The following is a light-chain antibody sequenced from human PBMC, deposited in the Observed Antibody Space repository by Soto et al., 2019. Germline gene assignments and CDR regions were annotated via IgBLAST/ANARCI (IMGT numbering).Light chain of an antibody. J-gene: IGLJ2*01. V-gene: IGLV2-14*01. CDR2: EVS. Sequence: QSALTQPASVSGSPGQSITISCTGTSSDVGGYNYVSWYQQHPGKAPKLMIYEVSHRPSGVSNRFSGSKSGNTASLTISGLQAEDETDYYCSSYTSTSTYVLFGGGTNLTVL. CDR3: SSYTSTSTYVL. CDR1: SSDVGGYNY.